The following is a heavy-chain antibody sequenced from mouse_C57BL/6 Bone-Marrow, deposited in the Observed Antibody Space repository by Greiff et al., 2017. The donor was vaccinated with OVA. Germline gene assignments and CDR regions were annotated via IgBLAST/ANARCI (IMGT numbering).Heavy chain of an antibody. CDR2: INPNYGTT. CDR3: ARGGEITTVVAHFDY. Sequence: QLQESGPELVKPGASVKISCKASGYSFTDYNMNWVKQSNGKSLEWIGVINPNYGTTSYNQKFKGKATLTVDQSSSTAYMQLNSLTSEDSAVYYCARGGEITTVVAHFDYWGQGTTLTVSS. V-gene: IGHV1-39*01. D-gene: IGHD1-1*01. CDR1: GYSFTDYN. J-gene: IGHJ2*01.